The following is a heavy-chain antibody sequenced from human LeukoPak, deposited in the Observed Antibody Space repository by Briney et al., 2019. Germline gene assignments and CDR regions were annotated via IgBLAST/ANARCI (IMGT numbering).Heavy chain of an antibody. V-gene: IGHV3-21*01. D-gene: IGHD3-3*01. Sequence: GGSLRLSCAASGFTFSSYSMNWVRQAPGKGLEWVSSISSSSSYIYYADSVKGRFTISRDNAKNSLYLQMNSLRGEDTAVYYCARERGLRFLEWLSMGDAFDIWGQGTMVTVSS. CDR1: GFTFSSYS. CDR3: ARERGLRFLEWLSMGDAFDI. CDR2: ISSSSSYI. J-gene: IGHJ3*02.